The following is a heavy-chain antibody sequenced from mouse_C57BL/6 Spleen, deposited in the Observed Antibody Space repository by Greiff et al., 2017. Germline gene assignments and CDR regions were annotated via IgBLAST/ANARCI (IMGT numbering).Heavy chain of an antibody. CDR3: AREGTTLLRGSRSWFAY. CDR1: GYTFTSYW. CDR2: IDPSDSYT. Sequence: QVQLQQPGAELVRPGTSVKLSCKASGYTFTSYWMHWVKQRPGQGLEWIGVIDPSDSYTNYNPKFKGKATLTVDTSSSTAYLQLRSLASEDSAVYYCAREGTTLLRGSRSWFAYWGQGTLVTVSA. V-gene: IGHV1-59*01. J-gene: IGHJ3*01. D-gene: IGHD1-1*01.